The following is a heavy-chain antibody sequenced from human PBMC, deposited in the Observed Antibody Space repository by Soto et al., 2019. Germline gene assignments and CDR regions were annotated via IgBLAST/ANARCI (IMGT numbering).Heavy chain of an antibody. Sequence: GESLKISCKGSGYTFTNYWIGWVRQMPGKGLEWMGIIYPDDSDSRYSPSFQGQVTISADKSTSTAFLQWNNLKASDSAMYYCGRIGYMRRWAFDRLGQGKLVTGS. J-gene: IGHJ4*02. D-gene: IGHD2-15*01. V-gene: IGHV5-51*01. CDR1: GYTFTNYW. CDR3: GRIGYMRRWAFDR. CDR2: IYPDDSDS.